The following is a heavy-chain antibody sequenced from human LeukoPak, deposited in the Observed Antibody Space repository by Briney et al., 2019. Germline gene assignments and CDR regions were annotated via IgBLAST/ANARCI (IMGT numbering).Heavy chain of an antibody. CDR1: GFTFSSYG. CDR3: AKDAMAVAGNVNWFDP. J-gene: IGHJ5*02. Sequence: WGSLRLSCAASGFTFSSYGMHWVRQAPGKGLEWVAFIRYDGSNKYYADSVKGRFTISRDNSKNTLYLQMNSLRAEDKAVYYCAKDAMAVAGNVNWFDPWAREPRSPSPQ. CDR2: IRYDGSNK. D-gene: IGHD6-19*01. V-gene: IGHV3-30*02.